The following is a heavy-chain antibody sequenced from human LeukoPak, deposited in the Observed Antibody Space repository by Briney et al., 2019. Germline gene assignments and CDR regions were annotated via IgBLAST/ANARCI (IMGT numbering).Heavy chain of an antibody. J-gene: IGHJ3*02. CDR3: ARVGDYYDSSGYYGDAFDI. CDR1: GYTFTGYY. CDR2: INPNSGGT. D-gene: IGHD3-22*01. Sequence: GASVKVSRKASGYTFTGYYMHWVRQAPGQGLEWMGWINPNSGGTNYAQKFQGRVTMTRDTSISTAYMELSRLRSDDTAVYYCARVGDYYDSSGYYGDAFDIWGQGTMVTVSS. V-gene: IGHV1-2*02.